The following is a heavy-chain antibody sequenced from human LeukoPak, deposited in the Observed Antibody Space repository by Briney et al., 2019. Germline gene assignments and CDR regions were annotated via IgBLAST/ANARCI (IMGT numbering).Heavy chain of an antibody. CDR2: IYYSGST. D-gene: IGHD6-6*01. Sequence: SETLSLNCTVSGGSISSYYWSWIRQPPGKGLEWIGYIYYSGSTNYNPSLKSRVTISVDTSKNQFSLKLSSVTAADTAVYYCARDREYSSSQAYTYYYGMDVWGQGTTVTVSS. J-gene: IGHJ6*02. CDR3: ARDREYSSSQAYTYYYGMDV. V-gene: IGHV4-59*01. CDR1: GGSISSYY.